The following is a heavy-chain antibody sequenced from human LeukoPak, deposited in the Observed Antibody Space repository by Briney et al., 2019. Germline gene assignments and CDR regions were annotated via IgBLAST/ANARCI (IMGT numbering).Heavy chain of an antibody. Sequence: GGSLRLSCAASGFTFSSYWMHWVRQAPGKGLEWVSYISSSSSYTNYADSVKGRFTISRDNAKSSLYLQMNSLRVEDTAVYYCAITGGPTVTAFDLWGQGILVTVSS. J-gene: IGHJ4*02. V-gene: IGHV3-21*05. CDR1: GFTFSSYW. D-gene: IGHD4-17*01. CDR2: ISSSSSYT. CDR3: AITGGPTVTAFDL.